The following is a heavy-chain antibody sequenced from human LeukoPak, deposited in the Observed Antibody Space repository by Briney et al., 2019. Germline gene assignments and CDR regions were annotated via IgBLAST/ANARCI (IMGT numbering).Heavy chain of an antibody. CDR2: IRYNGGKE. D-gene: IGHD6-13*01. Sequence: GGSLRLSCTASGFTYSAYAMHWVRQAPGKGLEWVAFIRYNGGKEHHADSVKGRFTISRDNSKNTLYLQMNSLRAEDTAVYYCAKVSSSCPDCSFDSWGQGTLVTVSS. V-gene: IGHV3-30*02. CDR1: GFTYSAYA. J-gene: IGHJ4*02. CDR3: AKVSSSCPDCSFDS.